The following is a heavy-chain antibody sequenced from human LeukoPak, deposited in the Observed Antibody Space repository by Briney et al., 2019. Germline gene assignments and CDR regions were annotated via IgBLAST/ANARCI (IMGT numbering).Heavy chain of an antibody. D-gene: IGHD2-15*01. CDR3: ASPAKRDCSGGSCYPGGAFDI. CDR1: GYILTSYW. Sequence: GESLKISCKGSGYILTSYWIACVRQMPGKGLEWMGIIYAGDSQTRYSPSFQGQVTISADKSISTAYLQWSSLKASDTAMYYCASPAKRDCSGGSCYPGGAFDIWGQGTMVTVSS. V-gene: IGHV5-51*01. CDR2: IYAGDSQT. J-gene: IGHJ3*02.